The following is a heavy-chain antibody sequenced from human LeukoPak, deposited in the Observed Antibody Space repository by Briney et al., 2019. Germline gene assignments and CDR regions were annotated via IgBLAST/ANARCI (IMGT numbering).Heavy chain of an antibody. J-gene: IGHJ3*01. CDR1: GFTFSSYA. CDR3: ANTVVVGAPS. CDR2: ISGSGSNT. V-gene: IGHV3-23*01. D-gene: IGHD1-26*01. Sequence: PGGSLRLSCAASGFTFSSYAMNWVRQAPGKGLEWVSTISGSGSNTYYADSVKGRFTISRDNSKNTLYVQMNSLRAEDTAVYYCANTVVVGAPSWGQGTMVTVSS.